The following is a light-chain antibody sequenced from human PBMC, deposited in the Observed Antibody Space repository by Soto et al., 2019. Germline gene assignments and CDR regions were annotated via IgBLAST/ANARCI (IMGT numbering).Light chain of an antibody. V-gene: IGKV3-15*01. Sequence: EIVMTQSPATLSVSPGERATLSCRASQSVSSNLAWYQQKPGQAPRLLIYGASTRDTGIPARFSGSGSGTEFTLTISSLHSEDFAVYYCQQYNNWPRTFGQGTKL. J-gene: IGKJ1*01. CDR2: GAS. CDR1: QSVSSN. CDR3: QQYNNWPRT.